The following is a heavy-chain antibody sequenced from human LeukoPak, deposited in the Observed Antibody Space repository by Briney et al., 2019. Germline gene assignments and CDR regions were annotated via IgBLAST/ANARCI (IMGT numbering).Heavy chain of an antibody. CDR1: GGSFSGYY. CDR2: INHSGST. J-gene: IGHJ3*02. CDR3: ARKKYGGPRAFGI. V-gene: IGHV4-34*01. Sequence: SETLSLTCAVYGGSFSGYYWSWIRQPPGKGLEWIGEINHSGSTNYNPSLKSRVTISVDTSKNQFSLKLSSVTAADTAVYYCARKKYGGPRAFGIWGQGTMVTVSS. D-gene: IGHD4-23*01.